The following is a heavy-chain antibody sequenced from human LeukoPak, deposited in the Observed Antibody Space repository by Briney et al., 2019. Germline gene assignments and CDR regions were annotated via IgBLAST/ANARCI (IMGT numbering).Heavy chain of an antibody. CDR2: IKSDGITT. D-gene: IGHD6-13*01. V-gene: IGHV3-74*01. J-gene: IGHJ4*02. Sequence: AGSLRLSCAASGFTFSTYWMHWVRQAPGKGLLWVSRIKSDGITTIYADSVKGRFTISRDNAKNTLYLQMYSLRAEDTAVYYCARGTGYSVFDYWGQGTLVTVSS. CDR1: GFTFSTYW. CDR3: ARGTGYSVFDY.